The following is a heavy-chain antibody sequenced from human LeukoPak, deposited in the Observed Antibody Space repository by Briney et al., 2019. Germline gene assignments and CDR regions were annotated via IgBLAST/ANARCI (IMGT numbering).Heavy chain of an antibody. D-gene: IGHD6-19*01. V-gene: IGHV3-7*03. J-gene: IGHJ4*02. CDR3: ARAFPPIAGIAVASDY. CDR2: IKEDGSEK. CDR1: GFTFSSYW. Sequence: GGSLRLSCAASGFTFSSYWMSWVRQAPGKGLEWVANIKEDGSEKYYVDSVKGRFTISRGNAKNSLYPQMNSLRAEDTAVYYCARAFPPIAGIAVASDYWGQGTLVTVSS.